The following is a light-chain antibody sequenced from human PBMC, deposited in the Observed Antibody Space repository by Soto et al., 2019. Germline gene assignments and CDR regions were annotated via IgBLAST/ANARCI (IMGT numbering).Light chain of an antibody. Sequence: QTVVTQEPSLSVSPGGTVTLTCGLNSGSVSSTYYPSWYQQTPGQAPRSLIYSTNTRSSGVPDRFSGSILGNKAALTITGAQADDESDYYCLLYLGSGTVVFGGGTKLTVL. CDR3: LLYLGSGTVV. V-gene: IGLV8-61*01. CDR2: STN. J-gene: IGLJ2*01. CDR1: SGSVSSTYY.